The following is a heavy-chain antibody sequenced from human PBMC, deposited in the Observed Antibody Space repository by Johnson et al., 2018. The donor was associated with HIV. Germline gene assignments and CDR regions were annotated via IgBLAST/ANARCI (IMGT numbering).Heavy chain of an antibody. CDR2: ISPNGIST. CDR1: GFTFSSYA. D-gene: IGHD3-10*01. J-gene: IGHJ3*02. Sequence: VQLVESGGTLVQPEESLRLSCAASGFTFSSYALHWVRQAPGKGLQYVSGISPNGISTYYANSVIGRFTISRDNAKNTVFLQMRRLRADDTAVYYCAIGRGEFPRHAFDIWGQGTMVTVSS. V-gene: IGHV3-64*01. CDR3: AIGRGEFPRHAFDI.